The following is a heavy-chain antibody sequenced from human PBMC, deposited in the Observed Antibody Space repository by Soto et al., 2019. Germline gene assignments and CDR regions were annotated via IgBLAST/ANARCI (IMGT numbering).Heavy chain of an antibody. CDR1: GFTFSSSA. J-gene: IGHJ6*02. V-gene: IGHV1-58*01. CDR2: IVVGSGNT. Sequence: GASVKVSCKVSGFTFSSSAVQWVRQARGQRLEWIGWIVVGSGNTNYAQKFQERVTITRDMSTSTAYLELSSLKASDTAMYYCARHDPILWFGELLSTHYYYYGMDVWGQGTTVTVSS. CDR3: ARHDPILWFGELLSTHYYYYGMDV. D-gene: IGHD3-10*01.